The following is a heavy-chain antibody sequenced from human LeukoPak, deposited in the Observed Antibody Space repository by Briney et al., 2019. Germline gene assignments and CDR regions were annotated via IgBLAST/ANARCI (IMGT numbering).Heavy chain of an antibody. CDR1: GFTFSSYW. J-gene: IGHJ4*02. CDR2: IKQDGSEK. Sequence: GGSLRLSCASSGFTFSSYWMSWVRQAPGKGLEWVASIKQDGSEKYYVDSVKGRFTISRDNAKNSLYLQMNSLRAEDTAVYYCARGARQWLVPDFDYWGQGNLVTVSS. CDR3: ARGARQWLVPDFDY. D-gene: IGHD6-19*01. V-gene: IGHV3-7*01.